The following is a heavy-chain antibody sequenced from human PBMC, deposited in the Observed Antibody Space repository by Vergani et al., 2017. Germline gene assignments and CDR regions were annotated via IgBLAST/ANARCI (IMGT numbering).Heavy chain of an antibody. J-gene: IGHJ4*02. CDR1: GYTFTSYY. Sequence: QVQLVQSGAEVKKPGASGKVSCKASGYTFTSYYMHWVRQAPGQGLEWMGIINPSGGSTSYAQKFQGRVTMTRDTSTSTVYMELSSLRSEDTAVYYCTRALRGWELLYWGQGTLVTVSS. CDR3: TRALRGWELLY. CDR2: INPSGGST. D-gene: IGHD1-26*01. V-gene: IGHV1-46*01.